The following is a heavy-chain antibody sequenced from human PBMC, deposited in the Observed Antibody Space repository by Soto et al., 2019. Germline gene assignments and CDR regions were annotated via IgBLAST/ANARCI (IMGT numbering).Heavy chain of an antibody. CDR3: AKDGLKDGYFGSCFVL. Sequence: ASVKVSCKASGGTFSNYAITWVRQAPGQGLEWLGRIIPIFGSANFAQKFQGRVTLTADESTTTAYMGLSNLRSDDTAVYYCAKDGLKDGYFGSCFVLWGQGSLDTGSS. CDR1: GGTFSNYA. V-gene: IGHV1-69*13. D-gene: IGHD5-12*01. J-gene: IGHJ5*02. CDR2: IIPIFGSA.